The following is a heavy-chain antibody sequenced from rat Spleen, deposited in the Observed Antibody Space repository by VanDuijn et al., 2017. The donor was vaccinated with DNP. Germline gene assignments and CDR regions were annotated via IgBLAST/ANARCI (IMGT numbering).Heavy chain of an antibody. D-gene: IGHD1-4*01. CDR2: PNYAGGST. J-gene: IGHJ2*01. CDR1: GFTFSDYY. CDR3: ARHVLPLRVWDY. Sequence: EVQLVESGGGLVQPGRSLKLSCAASGFTFSDYYMAWVRQTPTKGLECVAYPNYAGGSTYNGDSVKGRFTISRDNAKSTLYLQINSLRSEDMATYYCARHVLPLRVWDYWGQGVMVTVSS. V-gene: IGHV5-22*01.